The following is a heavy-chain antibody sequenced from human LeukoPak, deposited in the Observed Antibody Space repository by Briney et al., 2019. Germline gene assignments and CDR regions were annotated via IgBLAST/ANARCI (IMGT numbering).Heavy chain of an antibody. V-gene: IGHV3-23*01. J-gene: IGHJ4*02. CDR1: GNTFSNYA. D-gene: IGHD5-18*01. Sequence: PGGCLRLSCVASGNTFSNYALSWVRQAPEKGLDWVSVISGSAHKIRYADSVKGRFTISRDNSENIVYLQMNNLRVEDTAVYYCAGRPTGYSSGYIHWGQGTLVTVSS. CDR3: AGRPTGYSSGYIH. CDR2: ISGSAHKI.